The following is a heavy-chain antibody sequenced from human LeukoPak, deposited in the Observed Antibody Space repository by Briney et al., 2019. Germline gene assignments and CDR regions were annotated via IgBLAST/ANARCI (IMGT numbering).Heavy chain of an antibody. CDR3: ANFDY. V-gene: IGHV3-33*08. CDR1: GFTFTNAW. Sequence: GGSLRLSCAASGFTFTNAWMNWVRQAPGKGLEWVAVIWADGSDQYYADSVKGRFTVSRDNSKNTLYLQMDSLRVEDTAVYYCANFDYWGQGTLVTVSS. J-gene: IGHJ4*02. CDR2: IWADGSDQ.